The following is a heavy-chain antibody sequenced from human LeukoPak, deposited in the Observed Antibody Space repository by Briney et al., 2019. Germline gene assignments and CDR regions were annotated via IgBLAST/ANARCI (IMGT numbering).Heavy chain of an antibody. V-gene: IGHV3-21*01. J-gene: IGHJ4*02. D-gene: IGHD1-26*01. CDR3: ARAVGATTVDY. CDR2: ISSSSSYI. Sequence: GGSLRLSCAASGFTFSSYSMNWVRRAPGKGLEWVSSISSSSSYIYYADSVKGRFTISRDNAKNSLYLQMNSLRAEDTAVYYCARAVGATTVDYWGQGTLVTVSS. CDR1: GFTFSSYS.